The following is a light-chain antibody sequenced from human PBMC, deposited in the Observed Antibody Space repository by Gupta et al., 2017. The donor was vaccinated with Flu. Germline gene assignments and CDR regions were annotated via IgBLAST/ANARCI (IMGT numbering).Light chain of an antibody. V-gene: IGKV3-15*01. CDR1: QSVSSK. J-gene: IGKJ2*01. CDR2: GAS. Sequence: ATLSVSPGARATLSCRASQSVSSKLDWYQQKPGQSPRLVIYGASTRATGTPARFSGSGSGTEFTLTISSLQSEDFAVYYCQQDNDWTLYTFGQGTKLEIK. CDR3: QQDNDWTLYT.